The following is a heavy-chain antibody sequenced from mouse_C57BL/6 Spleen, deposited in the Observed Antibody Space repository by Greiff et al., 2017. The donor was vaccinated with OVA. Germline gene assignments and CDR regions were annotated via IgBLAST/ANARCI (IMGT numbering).Heavy chain of an antibody. CDR1: GYTFTSYW. J-gene: IGHJ4*01. V-gene: IGHV1-69*01. CDR2: IDPSDSYT. CDR3: ARLTTVVAEDY. Sequence: VQLQQPGAELVMPGASVKLSCKASGYTFTSYWMHWVKQRPGQGLEWIGEIDPSDSYTNYNQKFKGKSTLTVDKSSSTAYMQLSSLTSEDSAVYYCARLTTVVAEDYWGQGTSVTVSS. D-gene: IGHD1-1*01.